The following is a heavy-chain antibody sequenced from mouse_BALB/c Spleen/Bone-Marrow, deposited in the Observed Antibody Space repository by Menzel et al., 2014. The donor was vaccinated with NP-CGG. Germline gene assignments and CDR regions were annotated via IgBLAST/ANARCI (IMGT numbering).Heavy chain of an antibody. V-gene: IGHV2-6-7*01. CDR2: IWGEGST. CDR3: ARFYYFLDY. CDR1: GFSLTGYG. D-gene: IGHD1-1*01. J-gene: IGHJ2*01. Sequence: VQLVESGPGLVSPSQSLSITCTVSGFSLTGYGVSWVRQPPGKGLEWLGMIWGEGSTDYNSALKSRLNISKDNSKSQVFLKMSSLQTDDTARYYCARFYYFLDYWGQGTTLTVSS.